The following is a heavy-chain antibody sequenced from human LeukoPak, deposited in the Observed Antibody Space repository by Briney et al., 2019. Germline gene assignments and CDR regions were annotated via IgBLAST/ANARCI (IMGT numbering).Heavy chain of an antibody. Sequence: GGSLRLSCEASGFTFKDYYMSWIRQAPGKGLEWVSYISSGGDTIKYADSVKGRFTISRDNANASVFLQMSSLRPEDTAVYYCARRGGLSSGRSFDHWGQGTLVTVSS. CDR2: ISSGGDTI. D-gene: IGHD3-16*01. V-gene: IGHV3-11*04. CDR3: ARRGGLSSGRSFDH. CDR1: GFTFKDYY. J-gene: IGHJ4*02.